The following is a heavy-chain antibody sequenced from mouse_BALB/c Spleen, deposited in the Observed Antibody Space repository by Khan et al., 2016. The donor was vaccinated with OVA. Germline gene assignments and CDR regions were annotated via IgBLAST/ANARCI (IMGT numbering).Heavy chain of an antibody. J-gene: IGHJ4*01. CDR1: GYTFTNYG. D-gene: IGHD2-12*01. V-gene: IGHV9-3*02. CDR2: INTNTGEP. Sequence: QIQLVQSGPELKKPGETVKISCKASGYTFTNYGMNWVKKAPGKGLKWMGWINTNTGEPTYGEEFKGRFAFSLETSASTAYLQINILKNDDTATXFCARSRELLPAMDYWGQGTSVTVSS. CDR3: ARSRELLPAMDY.